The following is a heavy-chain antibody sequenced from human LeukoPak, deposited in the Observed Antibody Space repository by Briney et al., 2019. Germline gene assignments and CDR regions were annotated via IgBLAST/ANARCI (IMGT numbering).Heavy chain of an antibody. CDR3: TTGTWIQLWLADY. CDR2: IKGKTDGGTT. D-gene: IGHD5-18*01. CDR1: GFTFSNAC. Sequence: GGSLRLSCATSGFTFSNACMSWVRQAPGKGLEWVGHIKGKTDGGTTDYAAPVQGRFTVSRDDSKNTLYLQMNSLKAEDTAVYYCTTGTWIQLWLADYWGQGTLVTVSS. V-gene: IGHV3-15*01. J-gene: IGHJ4*02.